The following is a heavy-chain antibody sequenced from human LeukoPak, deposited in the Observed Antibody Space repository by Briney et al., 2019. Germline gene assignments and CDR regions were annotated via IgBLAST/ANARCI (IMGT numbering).Heavy chain of an antibody. V-gene: IGHV3-23*01. CDR1: GFPFGSFA. CDR3: ANSPKSDY. CDR2: ISASGGST. J-gene: IGHJ4*02. Sequence: PGGSLRLSCAASGFPFGSFAMSWVRQAPGKGLEWVSSISASGGSTWYADSVKGRCTISRDNSKNTLYLQMSSLRAEDTAVYYCANSPKSDYWGQGTLVTVSS.